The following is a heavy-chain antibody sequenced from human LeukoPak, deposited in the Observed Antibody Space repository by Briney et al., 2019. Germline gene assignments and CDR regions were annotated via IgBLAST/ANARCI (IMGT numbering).Heavy chain of an antibody. CDR2: IRYDGSNE. CDR3: AKDIGRFRELLHPVYYMDV. Sequence: PGGSLRLSCAASGFIFNSYGIHWVRQAPGKGLEWVAFIRYDGSNEYYADSVKGRFTISRDNSKNTLCLQMNSLRAEDTAVYYCAKDIGRFRELLHPVYYMDVWGKGTTVTVSS. CDR1: GFIFNSYG. D-gene: IGHD3-10*01. V-gene: IGHV3-30*02. J-gene: IGHJ6*03.